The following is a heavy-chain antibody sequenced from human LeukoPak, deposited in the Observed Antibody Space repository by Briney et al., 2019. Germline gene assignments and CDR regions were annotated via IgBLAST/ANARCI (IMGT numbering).Heavy chain of an antibody. J-gene: IGHJ4*02. D-gene: IGHD3-22*01. CDR1: GYTFTGYY. V-gene: IGHV1-2*02. Sequence: ASVKVSCKASGYTFTGYYMHWVRQAPGQGLEWMGWINPNSGGTNYAQKFQGMVTMTRDTSISTAYMELSRLRSDDTAVHYCARVLYYYDSSGYFKYYFDYWGQGTLATISS. CDR3: ARVLYYYDSSGYFKYYFDY. CDR2: INPNSGGT.